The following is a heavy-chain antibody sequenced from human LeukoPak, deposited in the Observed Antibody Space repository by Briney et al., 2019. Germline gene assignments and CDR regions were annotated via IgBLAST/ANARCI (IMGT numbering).Heavy chain of an antibody. D-gene: IGHD3-3*01. J-gene: IGHJ5*02. V-gene: IGHV1-69-2*01. Sequence: ASVKVSCKVSGYTFTDYYMHWVQQAPGKGLEWMGLVYPEDGETIYAEKFQGRVTITADTSTDTAYMELSSLRSEDTAVYYCATGVADDFWSGYYTIDPWGQGTLVTVSS. CDR2: VYPEDGET. CDR1: GYTFTDYY. CDR3: ATGVADDFWSGYYTIDP.